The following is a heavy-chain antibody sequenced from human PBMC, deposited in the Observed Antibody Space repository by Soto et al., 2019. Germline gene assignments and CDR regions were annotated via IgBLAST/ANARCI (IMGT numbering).Heavy chain of an antibody. CDR3: AKEDYDSSGYYAQPDVRSYDY. D-gene: IGHD3-22*01. V-gene: IGHV3-23*01. Sequence: TGGSLRLSCAASGFTFSSYAMSWVRQAPGKGLEWVSAISGSGGSTYYADSVKGRFTISRDNSKNTLYLQMNSLRAEDTAVYYCAKEDYDSSGYYAQPDVRSYDYWGQGTLVTVSS. CDR1: GFTFSSYA. CDR2: ISGSGGST. J-gene: IGHJ4*02.